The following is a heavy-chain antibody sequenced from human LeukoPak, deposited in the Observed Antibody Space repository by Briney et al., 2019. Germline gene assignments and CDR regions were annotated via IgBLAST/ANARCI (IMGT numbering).Heavy chain of an antibody. Sequence: GRSLRLSCAASGFIFSSYAMHWVRQAPGKGLEWVAVISYDGNNKFYADSVKGRFTISRDNSKNTLYLQVNSLRPEDTAVYYCATFPINSSGCHGGEEDFDYWGQGTLVTVSS. CDR2: ISYDGNNK. CDR3: ATFPINSSGCHGGEEDFDY. J-gene: IGHJ4*02. CDR1: GFIFSSYA. D-gene: IGHD6-19*01. V-gene: IGHV3-30-3*01.